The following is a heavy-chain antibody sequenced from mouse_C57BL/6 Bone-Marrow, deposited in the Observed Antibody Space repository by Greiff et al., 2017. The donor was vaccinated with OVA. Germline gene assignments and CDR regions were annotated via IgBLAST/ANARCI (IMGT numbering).Heavy chain of an antibody. J-gene: IGHJ3*01. CDR2: IWGVGST. V-gene: IGHV2-6*01. D-gene: IGHD2-5*01. CDR1: GFSLTSYG. CDR3: ASSYYSNRAWFAY. Sequence: VMLVESGPGLVAPSQSLSITCTVSGFSLTSYGVDWVRQSPGKGLEWLGVIWGVGSTNYNSALKSRLSISKDNSKSQVFLKMNSLQTDDTAMYYCASSYYSNRAWFAYWGQGTLVTVSA.